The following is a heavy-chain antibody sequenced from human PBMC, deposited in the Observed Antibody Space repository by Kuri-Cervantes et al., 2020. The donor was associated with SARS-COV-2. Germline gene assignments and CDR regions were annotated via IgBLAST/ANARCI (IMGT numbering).Heavy chain of an antibody. D-gene: IGHD4-23*01. Sequence: GESLKISCAASGFTFSSYGMHWVRQAPGKGLEWGSAISGSGGSTYYADSVKGRFTISRDNSKNTLYLQMNSLRAEDTAVYYCAKAPRPHWDGGNSGDYWGQGTLVTVSS. CDR2: ISGSGGST. V-gene: IGHV3-23*01. CDR3: AKAPRPHWDGGNSGDY. J-gene: IGHJ4*02. CDR1: GFTFSSYG.